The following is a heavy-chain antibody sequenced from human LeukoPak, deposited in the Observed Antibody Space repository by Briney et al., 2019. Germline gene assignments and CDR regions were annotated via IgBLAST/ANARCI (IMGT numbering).Heavy chain of an antibody. CDR2: IYSGGST. CDR3: ARDRGSYDFWSGYYPDAFDI. V-gene: IGHV3-66*01. D-gene: IGHD3-3*01. J-gene: IGHJ3*02. Sequence: GGSLRLSCAASGFTVSSNYMSWVRQAPGKGLEWVSVIYSGGSTYYADSVKGRFTISRDNSKNTLYLQMNSLRAEDTAVYYCARDRGSYDFWSGYYPDAFDIWGQGTMVTVSS. CDR1: GFTVSSNY.